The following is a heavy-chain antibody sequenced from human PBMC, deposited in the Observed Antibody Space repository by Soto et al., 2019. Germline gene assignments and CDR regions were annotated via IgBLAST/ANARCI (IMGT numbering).Heavy chain of an antibody. CDR1: GGSFSSYV. J-gene: IGHJ4*02. CDR2: ILLLFGTT. Sequence: QVQLVQSGAAVKKPGSSVKVSCKASGGSFSSYVMNWVRQAPGQGLEWMGGILLLFGTTNYAQQFRGRVTSTADESTSTAYIELTGLRSEDTAIHYCAYRGPSMIVADGLEDWGQGTLVTVSS. D-gene: IGHD3-22*01. CDR3: AYRGPSMIVADGLED. V-gene: IGHV1-69*01.